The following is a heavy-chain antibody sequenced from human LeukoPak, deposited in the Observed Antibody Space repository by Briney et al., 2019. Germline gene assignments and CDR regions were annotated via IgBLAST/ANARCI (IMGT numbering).Heavy chain of an antibody. V-gene: IGHV4-59*12. D-gene: IGHD4-17*01. Sequence: SETLSLTCTVSGGSISGYYWSWIRQPPGKGLEWIGNIYYSGSTYYNPSLKSRVTISVDTSKNQFSLKLSSVTAADTAVYYCAREGPDYGEFDYWGQGTLVTVSS. J-gene: IGHJ4*02. CDR1: GGSISGYY. CDR2: IYYSGST. CDR3: AREGPDYGEFDY.